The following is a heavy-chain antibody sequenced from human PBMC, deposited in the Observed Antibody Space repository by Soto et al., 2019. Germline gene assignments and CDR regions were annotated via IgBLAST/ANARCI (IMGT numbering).Heavy chain of an antibody. Sequence: PGGALRLSCAPAGKTFSRYAMSWVRQAPGKGPEWVSGISYSGGGTFYADSVKGRFTISRDNSKNTLYLQMKRLRVEDTAVYHCAEGGVVADAFDVCRKGPMVTASS. CDR1: GKTFSRYA. CDR3: AEGGVVADAFDV. CDR2: ISYSGGGT. J-gene: IGHJ3*01. V-gene: IGHV3-23*01. D-gene: IGHD3-22*01.